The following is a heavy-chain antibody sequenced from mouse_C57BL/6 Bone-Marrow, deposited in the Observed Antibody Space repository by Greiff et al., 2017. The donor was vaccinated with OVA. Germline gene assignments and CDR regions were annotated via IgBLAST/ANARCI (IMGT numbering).Heavy chain of an antibody. V-gene: IGHV1-55*01. Sequence: VQLQQPGAELVKPGASVKMSCKASGYTFTSYWITWVKQRPGQGLEWIGDIYPGSGSTNYNEKFKSKATLTVDTSSSTAYMQLSSLTSEDSAVYYCARAPPYDGFYAMDYWVKEPQSPSPQ. CDR1: GYTFTSYW. CDR2: IYPGSGST. J-gene: IGHJ4*01. CDR3: ARAPPYDGFYAMDY. D-gene: IGHD2-12*01.